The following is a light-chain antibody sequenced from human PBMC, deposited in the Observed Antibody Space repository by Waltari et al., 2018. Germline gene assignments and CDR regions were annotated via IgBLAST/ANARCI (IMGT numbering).Light chain of an antibody. CDR1: QSVLSSSNNKNY. CDR2: WAS. Sequence: DIVMTQSPDSLAVSLGERATINCQSTQSVLSSSNNKNYLAWYQQKPGQPPKLLIYWASTRESGVPDRFSGSGSGTDFTLTISSLQAEDVAVYYCQQYYSTPPTFGQGTKLEIK. CDR3: QQYYSTPPT. V-gene: IGKV4-1*01. J-gene: IGKJ2*01.